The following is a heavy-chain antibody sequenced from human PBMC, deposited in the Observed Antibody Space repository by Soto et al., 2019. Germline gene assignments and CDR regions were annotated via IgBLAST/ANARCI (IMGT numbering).Heavy chain of an antibody. J-gene: IGHJ5*02. CDR3: ARDLVGPGWFDP. D-gene: IGHD3-10*01. V-gene: IGHV4-30-4*01. CDR1: GGSISSGDYY. CDR2: IYYSGST. Sequence: SETLSLTCTVSGGSISSGDYYWSWIRQPPGKGLEWIGYIYYSGSTYYNPSLKSRVTISVDTSKNQFSLKLSSVTAADTAVYYCARDLVGPGWFDPWGQGTLVTVSS.